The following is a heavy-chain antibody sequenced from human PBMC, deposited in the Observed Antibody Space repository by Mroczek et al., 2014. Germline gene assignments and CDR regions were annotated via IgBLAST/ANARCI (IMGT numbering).Heavy chain of an antibody. CDR1: GFTFSSYG. D-gene: IGHD4-11*01. CDR2: ISYDGSNK. J-gene: IGHJ6*02. V-gene: IGHV3-30*18. CDR3: AKDLLTTLGWHYYYYGMDV. Sequence: QGQLVQSGEAWSSLGGSLRLSCAASGFTFSSYGMHWVRQAPGKGLEWVAVISYDGSNKYYADSVKGRFTISRDNSKNTLYLQMNSLRAEDTAVYYCAKDLLTTLGWHYYYYGMDVWGQGTTVTVSS.